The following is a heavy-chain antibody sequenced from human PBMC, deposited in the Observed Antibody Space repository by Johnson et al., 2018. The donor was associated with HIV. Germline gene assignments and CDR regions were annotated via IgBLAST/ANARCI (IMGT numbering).Heavy chain of an antibody. J-gene: IGHJ3*02. V-gene: IGHV3-20*04. Sequence: VQLVESGGGLVKPGGSLRFSCGASGLTFSDYYMSWVRQTPGKGLEWVSGINWDGGSTGSAVSVKGRFTISRDNANNSLSLQMNSLRAEDTAFYYCARSTSDNWNNVAYDIWGQGTMVTVSS. CDR3: ARSTSDNWNNVAYDI. CDR2: INWDGGST. CDR1: GLTFSDYY. D-gene: IGHD1/OR15-1a*01.